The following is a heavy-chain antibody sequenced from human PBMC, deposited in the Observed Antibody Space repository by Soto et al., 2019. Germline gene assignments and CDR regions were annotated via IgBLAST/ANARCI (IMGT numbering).Heavy chain of an antibody. Sequence: GASVKVSCKASGYTFTGYYMHWVRQAPGQGLEWMGWLNPNSGGTNYAQKFQGRVTMTRDTSISTAYMELTRLRSDDTAVYYCARDAPYSGGWYNLFDTWGQRTLFTVSS. J-gene: IGHJ5*02. CDR3: ARDAPYSGGWYNLFDT. V-gene: IGHV1-2*02. D-gene: IGHD6-19*01. CDR1: GYTFTGYY. CDR2: LNPNSGGT.